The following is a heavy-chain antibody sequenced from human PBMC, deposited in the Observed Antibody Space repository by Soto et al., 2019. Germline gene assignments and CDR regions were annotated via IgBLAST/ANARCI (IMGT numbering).Heavy chain of an antibody. V-gene: IGHV3-74*01. D-gene: IGHD1-26*01. J-gene: IGHJ6*02. CDR3: ARDWYGLREWAYYYGMDV. Sequence: GGSLRLSCAASGFTFSSYWMHWVRQAPGKGLVWVSRINSDGSSTSYADSVKGRFTISRDNAKNTLYLQMNSLRAEDTAVYYCARDWYGLREWAYYYGMDVWGQGTTVTVSS. CDR1: GFTFSSYW. CDR2: INSDGSST.